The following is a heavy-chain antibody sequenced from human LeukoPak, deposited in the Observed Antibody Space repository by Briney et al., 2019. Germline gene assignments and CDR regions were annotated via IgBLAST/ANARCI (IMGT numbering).Heavy chain of an antibody. CDR3: TRLYCTNDVCSSFDY. Sequence: ASVKVSCKASGYTFTGHYMHWVRQAPGQGLEWMGRINPNSGGTDYAQKFQGRVTMTRDTSISTAYMELSRLRSDDTAVYYCTRLYCTNDVCSSFDYWGQGTLVTVSS. J-gene: IGHJ4*02. CDR2: INPNSGGT. D-gene: IGHD2-8*01. CDR1: GYTFTGHY. V-gene: IGHV1-2*06.